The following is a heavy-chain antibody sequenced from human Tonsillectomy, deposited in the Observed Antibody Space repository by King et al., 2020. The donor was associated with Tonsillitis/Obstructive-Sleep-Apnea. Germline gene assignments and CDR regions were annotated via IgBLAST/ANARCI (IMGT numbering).Heavy chain of an antibody. D-gene: IGHD3-22*01. J-gene: IGHJ6*03. Sequence: VQLVESGGGLVQPGGSLRLSCAASGFTFNTYAMSWVRQAPGKGLEWVSAISSSGGSTYYADSVKGRFTISRDNSKNTLYLQMNSLRAEDTAVYYCAKNYYDSSGPRYFYYYMEVWGRGTTVTVSS. V-gene: IGHV3-23*04. CDR2: ISSSGGST. CDR1: GFTFNTYA. CDR3: AKNYYDSSGPRYFYYYMEV.